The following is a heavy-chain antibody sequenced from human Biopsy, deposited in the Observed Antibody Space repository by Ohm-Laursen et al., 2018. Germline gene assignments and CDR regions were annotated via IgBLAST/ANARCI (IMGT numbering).Heavy chain of an antibody. CDR1: GDSVTKYY. D-gene: IGHD3-22*01. J-gene: IGHJ3*02. Sequence: SQTLSLTCTVSGDSVTKYYWNWIRQPAGKALEWIGRIYNTGSTNYNPSLQSRVTMSVDTSKNQFSLKMSSVTAADTAVYYCARDLPYYENSGYGAFDMWGQGTMVTVSS. CDR2: IYNTGST. V-gene: IGHV4-4*07. CDR3: ARDLPYYENSGYGAFDM.